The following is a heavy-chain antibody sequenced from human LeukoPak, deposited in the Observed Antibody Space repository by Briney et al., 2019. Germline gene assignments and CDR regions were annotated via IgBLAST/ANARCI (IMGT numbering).Heavy chain of an antibody. D-gene: IGHD6-6*01. V-gene: IGHV4-59*11. CDR2: IYSSGST. CDR3: AREGGVARPGLDY. J-gene: IGHJ4*02. CDR1: GGSISNHY. Sequence: PSETLSLTCSVSGGSISNHYWGWIRQAPGKTLEYIGNIYSSGSTYYNPSLKSRLTISLDTSQNQFSLRLTSVGAADTAVYYCAREGGVARPGLDYWGQGTLVAVSS.